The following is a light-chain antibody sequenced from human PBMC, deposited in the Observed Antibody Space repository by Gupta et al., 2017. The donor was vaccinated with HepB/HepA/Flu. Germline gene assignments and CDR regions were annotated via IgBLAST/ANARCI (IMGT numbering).Light chain of an antibody. CDR1: RSNIGSNT. J-gene: IGLJ2*01. CDR3: AAWDDSRNGVV. V-gene: IGLV1-44*01. Sequence: SVLTPPPSASGHPGPGVTISCSGNRSNIGSNTVNWYQQTPRTAPKLLIYSNNNRRAGVPGGFSGSKYGTSASMAISGIQAEEAADYYCAAWDDSRNGVVFGGGTKLTVL. CDR2: SNN.